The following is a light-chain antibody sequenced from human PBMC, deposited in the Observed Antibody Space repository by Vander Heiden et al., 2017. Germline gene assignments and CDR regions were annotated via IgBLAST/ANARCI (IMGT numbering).Light chain of an antibody. CDR3: QQYYSSPPS. Sequence: DIVMTLSPDSLSPSLGERATIHYRSSQSVFSSSNNKNYLTWYQHKPGQPPKSLIYWASARESGVPDRFSGSGSGTDFTLTINNLQPEDVAIYYSQQYYSSPPSFGQGTRLEIK. J-gene: IGKJ5*01. CDR1: QSVFSSSNNKNY. CDR2: WAS. V-gene: IGKV4-1*01.